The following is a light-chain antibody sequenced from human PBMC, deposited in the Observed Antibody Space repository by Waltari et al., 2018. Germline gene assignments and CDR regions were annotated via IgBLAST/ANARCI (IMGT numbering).Light chain of an antibody. Sequence: DIQMTQSPSSVSASVGDRVTITCRASQGISSWLAWYQHKPGKVPKLLITAASSLQSGGPSRFSGSGSGTDFTLIISSLQPEDFATYYCQQADSFPITFGQGTRLEIK. CDR3: QQADSFPIT. CDR2: AAS. V-gene: IGKV1D-12*01. J-gene: IGKJ5*01. CDR1: QGISSW.